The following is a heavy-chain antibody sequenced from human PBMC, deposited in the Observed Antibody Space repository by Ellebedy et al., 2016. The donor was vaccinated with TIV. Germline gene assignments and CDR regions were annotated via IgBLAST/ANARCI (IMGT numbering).Heavy chain of an antibody. D-gene: IGHD5-24*01. CDR3: AREGILYNYGGDAFDI. V-gene: IGHV1-3*01. J-gene: IGHJ3*02. CDR2: INAGNGNT. Sequence: ASVKVSCKASGYSFITYFIHWVRQAPGQRLEWLGWINAGNGNTKYSQKFQGRVTFTRDTSASTAYMELSSLRSEDTAVYYCAREGILYNYGGDAFDIWGQGTMVTVSS. CDR1: GYSFITYF.